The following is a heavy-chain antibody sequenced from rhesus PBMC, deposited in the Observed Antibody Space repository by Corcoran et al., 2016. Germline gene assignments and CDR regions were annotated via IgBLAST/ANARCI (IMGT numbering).Heavy chain of an antibody. CDR1: GGSISSGYD. CDR2: IYGSSGNT. CDR3: ARAYDYSGSYPYYGLDS. Sequence: QLQLQESGPGVVKPSETLSLTCAVSGGSISSGYDWSWIRQPPGKGLEWIGYIYGSSGNTNYNPSRKNRVTISKDGSKNQFALKLSAVTAADTGVYYGARAYDYSGSYPYYGLDSWGQGVVVTVSS. D-gene: IGHD3-16*01. V-gene: IGHV4-76*01. J-gene: IGHJ6*01.